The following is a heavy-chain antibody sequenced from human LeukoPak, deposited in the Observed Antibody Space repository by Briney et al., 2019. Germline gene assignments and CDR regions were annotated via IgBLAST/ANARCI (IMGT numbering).Heavy chain of an antibody. CDR1: GGSISSDY. Sequence: SETLYLTCTVSGGSISSDYWSWIRQPPGKGLEWIGYIYYSGSTTYNPSLKSRVTISVDTSKNQFSLRLSSMTAADTAVYYCARLHYDTSGYYYFDSWGQGPLVTVSS. CDR2: IYYSGST. J-gene: IGHJ4*02. V-gene: IGHV4-59*01. D-gene: IGHD3-22*01. CDR3: ARLHYDTSGYYYFDS.